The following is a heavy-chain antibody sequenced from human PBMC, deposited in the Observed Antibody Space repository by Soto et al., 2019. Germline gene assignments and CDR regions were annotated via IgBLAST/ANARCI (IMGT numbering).Heavy chain of an antibody. D-gene: IGHD3-16*01. CDR1: GFTFSSYG. CDR3: AKAYFVWSSEQPYYFDY. V-gene: IGHV3-33*06. Sequence: SLRLSCAASGFTFSSYGMHWVRQAPGKGLEWVAVIWYDGSNKYYADSVKGRFTISRDNSKSTLYLQMNSLRAEDTAVYYCAKAYFVWSSEQPYYFDYWGQGTLVTVPS. CDR2: IWYDGSNK. J-gene: IGHJ4*02.